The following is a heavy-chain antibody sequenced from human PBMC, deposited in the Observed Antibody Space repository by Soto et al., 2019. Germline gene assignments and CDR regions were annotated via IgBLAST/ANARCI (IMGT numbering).Heavy chain of an antibody. CDR1: GGSISSSSYY. D-gene: IGHD1-7*01. J-gene: IGHJ4*02. V-gene: IGHV4-39*01. CDR2: IYYSGST. CDR3: AATPGDNWNYRYFDY. Sequence: SETLSLTCTVSGGSISSSSYYWGWIRQPPGKGLEWIGSIYYSGSTYYNPSLKSRVTISVDTSKNQFSLKLSSVTAADTAVYYCAATPGDNWNYRYFDYWGQGTLVTVSS.